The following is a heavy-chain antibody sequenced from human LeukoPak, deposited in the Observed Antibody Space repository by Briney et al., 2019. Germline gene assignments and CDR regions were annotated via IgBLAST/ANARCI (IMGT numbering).Heavy chain of an antibody. V-gene: IGHV1-69*04. Sequence: SVKVSCKASGGTFSSYAISWVRQAPGQGLEWMGRIIPIFGIANYAQKFQGRVTITADKSTGTAYMELSSLRSEDTAVYYCASRHYYDSSGYYARRNDAFDIWGQGTMVTVSS. D-gene: IGHD3-22*01. CDR1: GGTFSSYA. J-gene: IGHJ3*02. CDR3: ASRHYYDSSGYYARRNDAFDI. CDR2: IIPIFGIA.